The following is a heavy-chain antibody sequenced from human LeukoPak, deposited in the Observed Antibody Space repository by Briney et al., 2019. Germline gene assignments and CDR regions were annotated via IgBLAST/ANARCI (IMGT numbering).Heavy chain of an antibody. CDR2: INPKNGGT. V-gene: IGHV1-2*02. D-gene: IGHD3-22*01. Sequence: ASVKVSCKASGYTFTGNYIHWVRQAPGQGLEWMGWINPKNGGTIYAPKFQGRVTMTRDTSISTAYMEVSRLRSEDTAVYFCARVFHPYYYDSRGYKVVSDYYYYYMDVWGKGTTVTISS. J-gene: IGHJ6*03. CDR3: ARVFHPYYYDSRGYKVVSDYYYYYMDV. CDR1: GYTFTGNY.